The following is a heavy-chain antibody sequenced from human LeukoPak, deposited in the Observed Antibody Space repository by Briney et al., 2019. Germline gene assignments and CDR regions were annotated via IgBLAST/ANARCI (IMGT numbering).Heavy chain of an antibody. J-gene: IGHJ4*02. CDR1: GGSISSGGYY. CDR2: IYYSGST. CDR3: ARAPYSWKDVGLDY. D-gene: IGHD1-1*01. V-gene: IGHV4-31*03. Sequence: PSQTLSLTCTVSGGSISSGGYYWSWIRQHPGKGLEWIGYIYYSGSTNYNPSLKSRVTISVDTSNNQFSLKLSSVTAADTAVYYCARAPYSWKDVGLDYWGQGILVTVSS.